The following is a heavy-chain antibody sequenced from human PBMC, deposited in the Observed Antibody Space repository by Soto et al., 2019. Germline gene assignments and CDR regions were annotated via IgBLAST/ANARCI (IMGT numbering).Heavy chain of an antibody. CDR2: IYHSGST. D-gene: IGHD6-6*01. CDR1: GGSISSGGYS. Sequence: SETLSLTCAVSGGSISSGGYSWSWIRQPPGKGLEWIGYIYHSGSTYYNPSLKSRVTISVDRSKNQFSLKLSSVTAADTAVYYCASIAARREGLGYWGQGTLVTVSS. CDR3: ASIAARREGLGY. V-gene: IGHV4-30-2*01. J-gene: IGHJ4*02.